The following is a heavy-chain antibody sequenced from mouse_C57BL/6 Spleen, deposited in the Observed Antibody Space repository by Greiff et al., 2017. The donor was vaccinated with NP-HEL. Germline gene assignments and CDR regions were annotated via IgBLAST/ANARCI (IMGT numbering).Heavy chain of an antibody. CDR2: IDPETGGT. D-gene: IGHD4-1*01. J-gene: IGHJ1*03. V-gene: IGHV1-15*01. CDR3: TRSPNSHWYFDV. Sequence: QVQLKESGAELVRPGASVTLSCKASGYTFTDYEMHWVKQTPVHGLEWIGAIDPETGGTAYNQKFKGKAILTADKSSSTAYMELRSLTSEDSAVYYCTRSPNSHWYFDVWGTGTTVTVSS. CDR1: GYTFTDYE.